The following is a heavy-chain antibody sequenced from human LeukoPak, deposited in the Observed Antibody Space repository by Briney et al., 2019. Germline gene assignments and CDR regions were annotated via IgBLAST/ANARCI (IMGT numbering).Heavy chain of an antibody. V-gene: IGHV3-11*06. J-gene: IGHJ6*02. CDR2: ISTSSSYT. Sequence: GGSLRLSCAASGFTFSDWYMSWIRQAPGKGLEWVSYISTSSSYTDYADSVKGRFTISRDNAKNSLYLQMNSLRAEDTAVYYCARGLPGREDYGMDVWGQGTTVTVSS. D-gene: IGHD1-1*01. CDR1: GFTFSDWY. CDR3: ARGLPGREDYGMDV.